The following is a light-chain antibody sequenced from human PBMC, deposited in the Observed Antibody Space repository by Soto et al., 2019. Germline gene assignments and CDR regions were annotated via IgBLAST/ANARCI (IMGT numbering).Light chain of an antibody. V-gene: IGLV3-21*02. Sequence: SYELTQSPSVSVAPGQTVSITCGGYNIGSKSVHWYQQKPGQAPVLVVYDDSDRRSGIPERFSGSNSGNTATLTITRVEAGDEADYHCIVWDSRSEHYVFGTGTKVTVL. CDR3: IVWDSRSEHYV. J-gene: IGLJ1*01. CDR1: NIGSKS. CDR2: DDS.